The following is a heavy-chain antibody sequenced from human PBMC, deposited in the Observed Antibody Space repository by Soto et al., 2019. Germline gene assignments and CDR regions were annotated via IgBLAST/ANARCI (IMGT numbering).Heavy chain of an antibody. CDR3: ATGGDGDTKCYNFFDY. J-gene: IGHJ4*02. V-gene: IGHV5-51*01. Sequence: GESLKISCKGSGYSFNTYWIGWVRQMPGKGLEWMGIIYPGDSDTRYSPSFQGQVTISADKSINTAYLQSSSLKASDTAMYYCATGGDGDTKCYNFFDYWGQGTLVTVSS. CDR2: IYPGDSDT. D-gene: IGHD2-2*02. CDR1: GYSFNTYW.